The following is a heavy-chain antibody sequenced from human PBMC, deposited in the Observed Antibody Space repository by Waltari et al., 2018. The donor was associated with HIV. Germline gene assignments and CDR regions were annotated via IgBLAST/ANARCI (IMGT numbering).Heavy chain of an antibody. CDR3: ARGVSSWHDAFDI. CDR1: GYTFTGYY. J-gene: IGHJ3*02. V-gene: IGHV1-2*02. CDR2: INPNSGGT. D-gene: IGHD6-13*01. Sequence: QVQLVQSGAEVKKPGASVKVSCKASGYTFTGYYMHWVRQAPGQGLEWMGWINPNSGGTNDAQKFQGRVTMTRDTSISTAYMELSRLRSDDTAVYYCARGVSSWHDAFDIWGQGTMVTVSS.